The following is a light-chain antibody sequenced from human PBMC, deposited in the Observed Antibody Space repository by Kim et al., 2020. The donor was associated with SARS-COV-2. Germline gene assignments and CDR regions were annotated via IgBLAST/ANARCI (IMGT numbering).Light chain of an antibody. CDR3: AAWDDSLNGRGV. Sequence: QSVLTQPPSASGTPGQRVTISCSGSSSNIGSNTVNWYQQLPGTAPKLLIYSNNQRPSGVPDRFCGSKSGTSASLAISGLQSEDEADYYCAAWDDSLNGRGVFGGGTQLTVL. J-gene: IGLJ3*02. CDR2: SNN. V-gene: IGLV1-44*01. CDR1: SSNIGSNT.